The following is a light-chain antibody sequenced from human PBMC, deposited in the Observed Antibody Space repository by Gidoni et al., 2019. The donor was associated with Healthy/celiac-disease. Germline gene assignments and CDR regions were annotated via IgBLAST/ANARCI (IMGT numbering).Light chain of an antibody. V-gene: IGLV2-18*01. CDR3: SLYTSSSTFVV. CDR2: EVS. J-gene: IGLJ2*01. Sequence: QSALTQPPSVSESPGQSVTISCTGTSSDVGSYNRVAWYQQPPGTAPTLMIYEVSNRPSGVPDRFSGSKSGNTASLTISGLQAEDEADYYCSLYTSSSTFVVFGGGTKLTVL. CDR1: SSDVGSYNR.